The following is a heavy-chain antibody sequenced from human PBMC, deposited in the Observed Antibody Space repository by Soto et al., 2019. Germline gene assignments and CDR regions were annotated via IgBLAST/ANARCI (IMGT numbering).Heavy chain of an antibody. D-gene: IGHD2-2*01. V-gene: IGHV3-30-3*01. CDR1: GFTFSSYA. CDR2: ISYDGSNK. Sequence: PGGSLRLSCAASGFTFSSYAMHWVRQAPGKGLEWVAVISYDGSNKYYADSVKGRFTISRDNSKNTLYLQMNSLRAEDTAVYYCATGPYCSSTSCYVADYGMDVWGQGTTVTVSS. CDR3: ATGPYCSSTSCYVADYGMDV. J-gene: IGHJ6*02.